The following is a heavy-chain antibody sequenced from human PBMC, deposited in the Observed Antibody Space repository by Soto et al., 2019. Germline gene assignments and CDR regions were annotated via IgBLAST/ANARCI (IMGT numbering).Heavy chain of an antibody. J-gene: IGHJ4*02. V-gene: IGHV3-23*01. CDR3: ATGSGGYRPYYFDF. CDR1: GFTFCDYA. Sequence: GGSLRLSCAAPGFTFCDYAMAWVRQPPRKGLDWISAIGGGGITTYYADSVKGRFTISRDNSKNILYLEMNSLTVDDTAVYYCATGSGGYRPYYFDFWGQGP. D-gene: IGHD3-22*01. CDR2: IGGGGITT.